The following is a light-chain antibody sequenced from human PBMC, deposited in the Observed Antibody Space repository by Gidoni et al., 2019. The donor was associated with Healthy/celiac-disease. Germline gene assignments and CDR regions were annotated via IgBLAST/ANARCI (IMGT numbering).Light chain of an antibody. CDR2: EAS. J-gene: IGKJ2*01. Sequence: EIVLTQSPATLSLSPGERATLSCRASQSVRRYLAWYQQKPGQAPRLRIYEASNRATGIQARFSGSGSGTDFTLTISSREPEDFAVYYCQQRSNWPPYTFGQGTKLEIK. CDR3: QQRSNWPPYT. V-gene: IGKV3-11*01. CDR1: QSVRRY.